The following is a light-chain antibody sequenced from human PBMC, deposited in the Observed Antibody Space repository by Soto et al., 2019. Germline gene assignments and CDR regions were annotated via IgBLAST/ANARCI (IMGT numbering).Light chain of an antibody. CDR1: SSDVGGYNY. Sequence: QSALTQPASVSGSPGQSITISCTGTSSDVGGYNYVSWYQQHPGKAPKLMIYDVSNRPSGVSNRFSGSKSGNTASLTISGLQAEDEADYYCSSYTSSSTLYVFGTGTKAT. V-gene: IGLV2-14*01. CDR2: DVS. J-gene: IGLJ1*01. CDR3: SSYTSSSTLYV.